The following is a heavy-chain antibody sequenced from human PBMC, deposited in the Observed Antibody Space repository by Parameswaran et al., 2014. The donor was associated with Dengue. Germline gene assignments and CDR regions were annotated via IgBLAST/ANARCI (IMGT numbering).Heavy chain of an antibody. CDR2: HRSKANSYTT. J-gene: IGHJ4*02. V-gene: IGHV3-72*01. CDR3: IRSSGWLTVN. Sequence: WIRQPPGKGLEWVGRHRSKANSYTTDYAASVEGRFTISRDDSKNSVFLQVNSLKTEDTALYYCIRSSGWLTVNWGQGTWSPSPQ. D-gene: IGHD6-19*01.